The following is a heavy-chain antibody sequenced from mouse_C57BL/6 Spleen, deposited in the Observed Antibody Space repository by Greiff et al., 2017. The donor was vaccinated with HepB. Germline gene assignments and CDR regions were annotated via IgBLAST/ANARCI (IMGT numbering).Heavy chain of an antibody. CDR2: IDPSSGGT. Sequence: QVQLQQPGAELVKPGASVKLSCKASGYTFTSYWMHWVKQRPGRGLEWIGRIDPSSGGTKYNEKFKSKATLTVDKPSSTAYRQLSSLTSEDSAVYYCARKEGCTTVDYWGQGTTLTVSS. CDR1: GYTFTSYW. V-gene: IGHV1-72*01. D-gene: IGHD1-1*01. CDR3: ARKEGCTTVDY. J-gene: IGHJ2*01.